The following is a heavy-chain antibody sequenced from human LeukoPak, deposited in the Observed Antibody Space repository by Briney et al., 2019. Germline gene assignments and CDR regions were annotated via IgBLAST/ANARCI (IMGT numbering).Heavy chain of an antibody. CDR2: NNPNSGGT. CDR3: ARVGYGLAGY. J-gene: IGHJ4*02. Sequence: GASLKVSCKASGYTFTVYYMHWVRPAPEQRLEWRGCNNPNSGGTNYAQKFQGRVTMTMDTYIRTAYMEASRLRSNGTSVYYCARVGYGLAGYWGQGTLVTVSS. CDR1: GYTFTVYY. D-gene: IGHD1-1*01. V-gene: IGHV1-2*02.